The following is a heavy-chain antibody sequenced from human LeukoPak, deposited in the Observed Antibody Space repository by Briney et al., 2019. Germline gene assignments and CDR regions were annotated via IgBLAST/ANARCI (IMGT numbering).Heavy chain of an antibody. J-gene: IGHJ4*02. CDR3: AKSPVFGGVIGYFDY. V-gene: IGHV3-23*01. Sequence: GGSLRLSCAASGFTFSSSAMSWVRQAPGKGLEWVSALSGSGGSTYYADSVEGRFSISRDNSKNTLYLQMNSLRAEDTAVYYCAKSPVFGGVIGYFDYWGQGTLVTVPS. CDR2: LSGSGGST. D-gene: IGHD3-16*02. CDR1: GFTFSSSA.